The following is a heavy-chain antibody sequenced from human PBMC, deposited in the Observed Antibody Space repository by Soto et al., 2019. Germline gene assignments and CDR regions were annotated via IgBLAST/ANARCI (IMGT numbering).Heavy chain of an antibody. CDR2: IIPILGIA. J-gene: IGHJ4*02. CDR3: ATSPGIAVATIDY. CDR1: GGTFSSYT. D-gene: IGHD6-19*01. Sequence: QVQLVQSGAEVKKPGSSVKVSCKASGGTFSSYTISWVRQAPGQGLEWMGRIIPILGIANYAQKFQGRVTITADKSTRTAYMELSSVRSEETAVYYCATSPGIAVATIDYWGQGTLVTVSS. V-gene: IGHV1-69*02.